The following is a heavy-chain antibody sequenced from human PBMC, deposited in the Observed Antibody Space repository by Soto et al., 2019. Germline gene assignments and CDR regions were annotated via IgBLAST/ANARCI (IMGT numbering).Heavy chain of an antibody. CDR2: IYYSGGT. CDR1: GGSISSGGYY. V-gene: IGHV4-31*03. D-gene: IGHD3-22*01. CDR3: ARSADYYDSSGPGAFDY. Sequence: QVQLQESGPGLVKPSQTLSLTCTVSGGSISSGGYYWSWIRQHPGKGLEWIGYIYYSGGTYYNPSLKGRVTISGDASKNQFSLKRSSVTAADTAVYYCARSADYYDSSGPGAFDYWGQGSLVTVSS. J-gene: IGHJ4*02.